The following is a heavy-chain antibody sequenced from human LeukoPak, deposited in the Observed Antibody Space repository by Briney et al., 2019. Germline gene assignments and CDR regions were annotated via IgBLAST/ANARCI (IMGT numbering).Heavy chain of an antibody. CDR2: ISGSGGST. CDR3: AKGLSYYYDSSGKAIDY. Sequence: PGGSLRLSCAASGFTFSSYAMSWVRQAPGKGLEWVSAISGSGGSTYYADSVKGRFTISRDNSKNTLYLQMNSLRAEDTAVYYCAKGLSYYYDSSGKAIDYWGQGTLVTVSS. V-gene: IGHV3-23*01. D-gene: IGHD3-22*01. CDR1: GFTFSSYA. J-gene: IGHJ4*02.